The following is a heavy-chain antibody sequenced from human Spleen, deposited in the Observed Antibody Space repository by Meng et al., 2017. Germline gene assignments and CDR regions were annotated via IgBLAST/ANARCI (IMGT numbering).Heavy chain of an antibody. CDR2: INHSGST. CDR3: ARDKYSYGYC. CDR1: GGSFSGYY. D-gene: IGHD5-18*01. J-gene: IGHJ4*02. Sequence: SETLSLTCAVYGGSFSGYYWSWIRQPPGKGLEWIGEINHSGSTNYNPSLKSRVTISVDTAKNQFYLKLSSVTAADTAVYYCARDKYSYGYCWGQGTLVTVSS. V-gene: IGHV4-34*01.